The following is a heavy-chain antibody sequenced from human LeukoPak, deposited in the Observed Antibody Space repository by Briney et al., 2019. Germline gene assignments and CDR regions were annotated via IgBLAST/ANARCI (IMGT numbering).Heavy chain of an antibody. CDR2: MNTTGYT. Sequence: KGLAWMVHMNTTGYTKYNPSLKSRVTISVDTSNNQFSLRLSSVTAADTAVYYCARDWDYWGQGTLVTVS. V-gene: IGHV4-61*09. J-gene: IGHJ4*02. CDR3: ARDWDY.